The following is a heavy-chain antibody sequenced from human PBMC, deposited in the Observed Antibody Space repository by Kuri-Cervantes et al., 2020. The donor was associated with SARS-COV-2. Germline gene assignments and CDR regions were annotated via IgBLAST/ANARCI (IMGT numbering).Heavy chain of an antibody. V-gene: IGHV4-38-2*01. CDR3: ARVRGYSYGPLYYYNGMDV. CDR2: IYHSVST. Sequence: SETLSLTCAVSGYSISSGYYWGWSPQPPGKGLGWIGSIYHSVSTYYNPSLKSRVTISVDTSKNQFSLKLSSVIAADTAVYYCARVRGYSYGPLYYYNGMDVWGQGPTVTVSS. CDR1: GYSISSGYY. J-gene: IGHJ6*02. D-gene: IGHD5-18*01.